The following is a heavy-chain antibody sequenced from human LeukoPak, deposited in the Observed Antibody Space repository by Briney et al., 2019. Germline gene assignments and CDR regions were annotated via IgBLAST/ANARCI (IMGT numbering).Heavy chain of an antibody. V-gene: IGHV1-18*01. CDR1: GYTFTSSG. D-gene: IGHD4-11*01. CDR3: ATHSHYSNTYGMDV. CDR2: ISAYNGNT. Sequence: ASVKVSCKASGYTFTSSGISWVRQPPGQGLEWMGWISAYNGNTKYAQRRITMTADTSTNTAYMELRSLRSDDTAVYYCATHSHYSNTYGMDVWGQGTTVTVSS. J-gene: IGHJ6*02.